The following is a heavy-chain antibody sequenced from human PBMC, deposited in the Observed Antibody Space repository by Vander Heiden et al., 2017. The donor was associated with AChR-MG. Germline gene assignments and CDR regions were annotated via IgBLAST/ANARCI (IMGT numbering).Heavy chain of an antibody. D-gene: IGHD6-19*01. CDR3: ARGDSSGWYNWFDP. V-gene: IGHV5-51*01. Sequence: EVQLVQSGAEVKKPGESLTISCTGSGYSFSSSWIAWVRQMPGKGLEWMGFIQPGDSNTRYSPSFQGQVTFSADKSINTAYLQWSTLKASDSAMYFCARGDSSGWYNWFDPWGQGTLVTVSS. CDR1: GYSFSSSW. J-gene: IGHJ5*02. CDR2: IQPGDSNT.